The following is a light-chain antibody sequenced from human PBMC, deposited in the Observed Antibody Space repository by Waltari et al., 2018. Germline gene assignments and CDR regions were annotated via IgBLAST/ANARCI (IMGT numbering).Light chain of an antibody. CDR3: QQYCCTPLFT. CDR1: QDISNS. J-gene: IGKJ2*01. V-gene: IGKV1-NL1*01. CDR2: AAS. Sequence: DIQMTQSPSSLSASVGDRVTITCRASQDISNSVAWYQQKPGKAPNLLITAASRLQSGVPSRYSGSGSGTDYTLSISSLQPEDVATYYYQQYCCTPLFTFGQGTELEIK.